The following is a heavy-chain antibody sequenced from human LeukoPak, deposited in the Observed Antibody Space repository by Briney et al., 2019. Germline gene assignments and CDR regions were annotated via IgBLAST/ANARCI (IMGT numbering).Heavy chain of an antibody. D-gene: IGHD3-3*01. Sequence: ASVKVSCTASGYTFTGYYMHWVRQAPGRGLEWMGWINPNSGGTNYAQKFQGWVTMTKDTSISTAYMELSRLRSDDTAVYYCARTPSYDFWSGYYTGLDAFDIWGQGTMVTVSS. CDR1: GYTFTGYY. V-gene: IGHV1-2*04. CDR2: INPNSGGT. CDR3: ARTPSYDFWSGYYTGLDAFDI. J-gene: IGHJ3*02.